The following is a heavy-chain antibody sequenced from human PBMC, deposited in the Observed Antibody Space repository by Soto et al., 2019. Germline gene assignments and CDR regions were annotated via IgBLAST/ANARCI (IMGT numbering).Heavy chain of an antibody. CDR3: ARTRLAHKNWFDP. V-gene: IGHV1-8*01. Sequence: GASVKVSCKASGYMFPSYDINWVRQATGQGLEWMGWMNPNSGNTGYAQKFQGRVTMTRNTSISTAYMELSSLRSEDTAVYYCARTRLAHKNWFDPWGQGTLVTVSS. CDR1: GYMFPSYD. J-gene: IGHJ5*02. D-gene: IGHD3-9*01. CDR2: MNPNSGNT.